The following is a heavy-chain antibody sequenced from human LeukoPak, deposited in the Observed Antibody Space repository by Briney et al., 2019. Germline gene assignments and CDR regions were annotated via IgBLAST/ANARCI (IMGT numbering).Heavy chain of an antibody. CDR3: ARTGKGDCSGGSCYGAFDI. V-gene: IGHV1-46*01. Sequence: ASVKVSCKASGHTFTSYYMHWVRQAPGQGLEWMGIINPSGGSTSYAQKFQGRVTMTRDTSTSTVYMELSSLRSEDTAVYYCARTGKGDCSGGSCYGAFDIWGQGTMVTVSS. D-gene: IGHD2-15*01. CDR2: INPSGGST. J-gene: IGHJ3*02. CDR1: GHTFTSYY.